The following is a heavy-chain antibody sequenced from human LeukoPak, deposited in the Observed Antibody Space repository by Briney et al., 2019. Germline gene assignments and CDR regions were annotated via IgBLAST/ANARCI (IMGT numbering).Heavy chain of an antibody. D-gene: IGHD5-18*01. J-gene: IGHJ4*02. CDR1: GGSIGSFF. Sequence: SETLSLTCTVSGGSIGSFFWSWIRQPPGKALEWIGYIHYSGSTKYNPSLKSRVTISVDTSENQFSLKMSSVTAADTAVYYCARAGIDSYGYVYYFDYWGQGTLVTVSS. CDR3: ARAGIDSYGYVYYFDY. CDR2: IHYSGST. V-gene: IGHV4-59*01.